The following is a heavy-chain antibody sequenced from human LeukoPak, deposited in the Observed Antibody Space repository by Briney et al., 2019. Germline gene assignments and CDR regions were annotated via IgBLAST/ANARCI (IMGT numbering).Heavy chain of an antibody. Sequence: ASVKVSCKASGYTFTGYYMHWVRQAPGQGLEWMGWINPNSGGTNYAQKFQGRATMTRDTSISTAYMELSRLRSDDTAVYYCARSGCSSTSCYSFYYYYYMDVWGKGTTVTVSS. CDR2: INPNSGGT. V-gene: IGHV1-2*02. D-gene: IGHD2-2*02. J-gene: IGHJ6*03. CDR3: ARSGCSSTSCYSFYYYYYMDV. CDR1: GYTFTGYY.